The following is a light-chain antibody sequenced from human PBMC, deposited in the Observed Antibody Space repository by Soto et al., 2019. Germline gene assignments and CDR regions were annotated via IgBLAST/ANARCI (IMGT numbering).Light chain of an antibody. J-gene: IGLJ2*01. CDR2: DND. Sequence: QSVLTQPPSVSAAPGQKVTISCSGRSSNIGNNYVSWYQQLPGTAPKLLLYDNDRRPSGIPDRFSGSKSGTSATLGITGLQTGDEADYYGGAWDDSLGLVVCGGGAKLAVL. CDR3: GAWDDSLGLVV. CDR1: SSNIGNNY. V-gene: IGLV1-51*01.